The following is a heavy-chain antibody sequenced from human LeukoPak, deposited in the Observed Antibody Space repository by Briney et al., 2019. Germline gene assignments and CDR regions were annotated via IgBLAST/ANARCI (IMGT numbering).Heavy chain of an antibody. D-gene: IGHD2-2*01. CDR2: ISYDGSNK. CDR1: GFTFSSYA. CDR3: ARERYCSSTSCYSDLDY. Sequence: GSLSLSCAASGFTFSSYAMHWVRQAPGKGLEWVAVISYDGSNKYYADSVKGRFTISRDNSKNTLYLQMNSLRAEDTAVYYCARERYCSSTSCYSDLDYWGQGTLVTVSS. V-gene: IGHV3-30-3*01. J-gene: IGHJ4*02.